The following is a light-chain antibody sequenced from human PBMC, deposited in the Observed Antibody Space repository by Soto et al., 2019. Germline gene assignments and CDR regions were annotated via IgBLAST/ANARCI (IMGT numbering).Light chain of an antibody. V-gene: IGKV3-20*01. Sequence: EVVLTQSPGTLSLSPGERATLSCRASQSVSRLYVARSQPKPGQAPRLLISVASHRATGIPDRFTGSGSGTDFTLTITRLEPEDFAVYYCQQYDNSPPMYTSGQGTKLEI. CDR1: QSVSRLY. CDR3: QQYDNSPPMYT. J-gene: IGKJ2*01. CDR2: VAS.